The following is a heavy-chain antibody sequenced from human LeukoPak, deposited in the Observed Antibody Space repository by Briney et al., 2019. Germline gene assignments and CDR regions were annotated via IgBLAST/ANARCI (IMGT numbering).Heavy chain of an antibody. Sequence: ASVKVSCKASGYTFTSYGISWVRQAPGQGLEWMGWISAYNGNTNYAQKFQGWVTMTRDTSISTAYMELSRLRSDDTAVYYCARGYCSGGSCSETDYWGQGTLVTVSS. D-gene: IGHD2-15*01. V-gene: IGHV1-18*01. CDR2: ISAYNGNT. CDR1: GYTFTSYG. CDR3: ARGYCSGGSCSETDY. J-gene: IGHJ4*02.